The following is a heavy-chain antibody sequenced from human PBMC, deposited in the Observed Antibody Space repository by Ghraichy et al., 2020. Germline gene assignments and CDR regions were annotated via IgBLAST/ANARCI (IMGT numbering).Heavy chain of an antibody. J-gene: IGHJ4*02. V-gene: IGHV4-34*01. CDR1: GGSFSGYY. CDR2: INHSGST. D-gene: IGHD3-9*01. CDR3: ARAPLGDILTGYYFFDY. Sequence: SETLSLTCAVYGGSFSGYYWSWIRQPPGKGLEWIGEINHSGSTNYNPSLKSRVTISVDTSKNQFSLKLSSVTAADTAVYYCARAPLGDILTGYYFFDYWGQGTLVTVSS.